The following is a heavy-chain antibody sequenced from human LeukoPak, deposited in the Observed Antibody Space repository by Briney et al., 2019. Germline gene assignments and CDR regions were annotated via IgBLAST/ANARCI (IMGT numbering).Heavy chain of an antibody. J-gene: IGHJ5*02. CDR3: ARVHDYSDLRVWFDP. Sequence: GGSLRPSCAASGFTFSSYWMSWVRQAPGKGLEWVANIKEDGSQKYYVDSVKGRFTISRDNAKNSLYLQMNSLRAEDTAVYSCARVHDYSDLRVWFDPWGQGTLVTVSS. CDR1: GFTFSSYW. V-gene: IGHV3-7*04. D-gene: IGHD4-11*01. CDR2: IKEDGSQK.